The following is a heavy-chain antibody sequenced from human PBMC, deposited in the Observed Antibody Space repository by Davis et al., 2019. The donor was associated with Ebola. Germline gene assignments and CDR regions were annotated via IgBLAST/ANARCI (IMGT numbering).Heavy chain of an antibody. CDR1: GGSISSGGYY. Sequence: MPSETLSLTCTVSGGSISSGGYYWSWIRQPPGKGLEWIGEINHSGSTNYNPSLKSRVTISVDTSKNQFSLKLSSVTAADTAVYYCARAQGRYSGYVDPWGQGTLVTVSS. D-gene: IGHD5-12*01. CDR2: INHSGST. V-gene: IGHV4-39*07. CDR3: ARAQGRYSGYVDP. J-gene: IGHJ5*02.